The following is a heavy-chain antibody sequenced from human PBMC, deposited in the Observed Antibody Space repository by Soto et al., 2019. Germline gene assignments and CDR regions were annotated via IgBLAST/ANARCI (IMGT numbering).Heavy chain of an antibody. CDR1: GYNFNTYD. CDR2: MSPSSGNT. V-gene: IGHV1-8*02. J-gene: IGHJ4*02. D-gene: IGHD1-20*01. Sequence: QVQLVQSGAEVEKPGASVKVSCQASGYNFNTYDINWVRQATGQGLEWMGWMSPSSGNTNYAQKFQGRVTMTRDTSVSTDYMELNSLTSDDTAVYYCARGITQGYDYWGQGTPVTVSS. CDR3: ARGITQGYDY.